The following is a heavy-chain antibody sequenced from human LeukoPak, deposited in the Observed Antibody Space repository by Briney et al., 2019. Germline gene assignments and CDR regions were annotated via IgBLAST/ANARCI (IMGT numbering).Heavy chain of an antibody. J-gene: IGHJ3*01. CDR1: GFIVSGDF. V-gene: IGHV3-53*01. CDR2: IYSGGPT. Sequence: GGSLRLSCAASGFIVSGDFMTWVRQAPGKGLEWDSSIYSGGPTHYTESVKGRFTISRDNSMNTLYLQMNSLRAEDTAVYFCARIEWDRLGRAFDVWGRGTMVTVSS. CDR3: ARIEWDRLGRAFDV. D-gene: IGHD1-26*01.